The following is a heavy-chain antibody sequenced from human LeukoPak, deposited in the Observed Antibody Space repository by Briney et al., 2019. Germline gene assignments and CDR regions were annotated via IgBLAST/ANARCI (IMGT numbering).Heavy chain of an antibody. CDR1: GFTFSDYY. CDR3: AGPSGLEGKRDYYYYGMDV. J-gene: IGHJ6*02. D-gene: IGHD1-26*01. V-gene: IGHV3-11*01. CDR2: ISSSGSTI. Sequence: GGSLRLSCAASGFTFSDYYMSWIRQAPGKGLEWVSYISSSGSTIYYADSVKGRFTISRDNAKNSLYLQMNSLRAEDTAVYYCAGPSGLEGKRDYYYYGMDVWGQGTTVTVSS.